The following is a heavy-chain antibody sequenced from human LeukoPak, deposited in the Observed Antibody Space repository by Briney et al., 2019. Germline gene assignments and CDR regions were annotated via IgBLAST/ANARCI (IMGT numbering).Heavy chain of an antibody. CDR3: ARGGVGIAAAGTEVNWFDP. J-gene: IGHJ5*02. D-gene: IGHD6-13*01. Sequence: SETLSLTCTVSGGSISSGGYSWSWIRQPPGTGLEWIGYIYHSGSTYYNPSLKSRVTISVDTSKNQFSLKLSSVTAADTAVYYCARGGVGIAAAGTEVNWFDPWGQGTLVTVSS. CDR1: GGSISSGGYS. V-gene: IGHV4-30-2*05. CDR2: IYHSGST.